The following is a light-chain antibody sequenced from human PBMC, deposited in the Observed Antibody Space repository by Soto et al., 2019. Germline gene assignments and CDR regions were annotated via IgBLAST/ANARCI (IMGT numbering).Light chain of an antibody. V-gene: IGKV3-20*01. Sequence: EIVLTQSPGILSLSPGERASLSCRASQTVRNNLAWYQQKPGQAPRLLIYGASSRATGIPDRFSGSGSGTDFTLTISRLEPEDFAVYYCQQYGSSPQWTFGQGTKVDI. CDR1: QTVRNN. CDR3: QQYGSSPQWT. J-gene: IGKJ1*01. CDR2: GAS.